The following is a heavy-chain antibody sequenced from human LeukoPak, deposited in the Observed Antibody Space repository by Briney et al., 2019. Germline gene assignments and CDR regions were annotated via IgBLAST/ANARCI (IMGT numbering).Heavy chain of an antibody. V-gene: IGHV1-2*02. Sequence: GASVKVSCKASGYTFTGYYMHWVRQAPGQGLEWMGWINPNSGGTNYAQKFQGRVTMTRDTSISTAYMELSRLRSDDTAVYYCARVAGSGWPGGYYFDYWGQGTLVTVSS. CDR2: INPNSGGT. D-gene: IGHD6-19*01. J-gene: IGHJ4*02. CDR1: GYTFTGYY. CDR3: ARVAGSGWPGGYYFDY.